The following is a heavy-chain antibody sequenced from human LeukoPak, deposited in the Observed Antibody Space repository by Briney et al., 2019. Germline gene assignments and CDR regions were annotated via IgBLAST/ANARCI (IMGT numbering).Heavy chain of an antibody. CDR3: ARGTMVLGVIRWFDP. CDR2: IYHSGST. Sequence: SQTLSLTCAVSGGSISSGGYSWSWIRQPPGKGLEWIGYIYHSGSTYYNPSLKSRVTISVDRSKNQFSLKLSSVTAADTAVYYCARGTMVLGVIRWFDPWGQGTLVTVSS. J-gene: IGHJ5*02. D-gene: IGHD3-10*01. CDR1: GGSISSGGYS. V-gene: IGHV4-30-2*01.